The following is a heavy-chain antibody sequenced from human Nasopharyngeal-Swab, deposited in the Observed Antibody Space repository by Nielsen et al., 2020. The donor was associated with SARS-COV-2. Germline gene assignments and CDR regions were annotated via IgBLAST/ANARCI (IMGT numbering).Heavy chain of an antibody. Sequence: GGSLRLSCVTSGFTFSDYDMSWIRQAPGKGLEWVSHMNSGETIIYYADSVKGRFTISKDNSRNTVYLQMNSLRAEDTAVYYCAKLGLFAGYDYSVVYWGQGTLVTVSS. CDR2: MNSGETII. CDR1: GFTFSDYD. V-gene: IGHV3-11*01. CDR3: AKLGLFAGYDYSVVY. D-gene: IGHD5/OR15-5a*01. J-gene: IGHJ4*02.